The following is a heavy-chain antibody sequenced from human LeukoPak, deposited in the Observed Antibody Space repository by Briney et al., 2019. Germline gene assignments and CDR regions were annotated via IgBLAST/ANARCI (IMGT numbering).Heavy chain of an antibody. CDR3: ATTSAGAFDY. Sequence: PGGSLRLSCAASGFTFSSYAMHWVRQAPGKGLEYVSAISSNGGSTYYANSVKGRFTISRDNSKNTLYLQMGSLRAEDMAVYYCATTSAGAFDYWGQGTLVTVSS. V-gene: IGHV3-64*01. J-gene: IGHJ4*02. CDR2: ISSNGGST. D-gene: IGHD1-1*01. CDR1: GFTFSSYA.